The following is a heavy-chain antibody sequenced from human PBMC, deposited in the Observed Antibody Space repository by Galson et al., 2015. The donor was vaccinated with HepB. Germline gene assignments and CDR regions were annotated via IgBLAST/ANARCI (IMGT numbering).Heavy chain of an antibody. CDR1: GFTFSSYS. CDR3: ARGGSSVYFDWSPDAFDI. D-gene: IGHD3-9*01. J-gene: IGHJ3*02. CDR2: ISSSSSTI. Sequence: SLRLSCAASGFTFSSYSMNWVRQAPGKGLEWVSYISSSSSTIYYADSVKGRFTISRDNAKNSLYLQMNSLRAEDTAVYYCARGGSSVYFDWSPDAFDIWGQGTMVTVSS. V-gene: IGHV3-48*04.